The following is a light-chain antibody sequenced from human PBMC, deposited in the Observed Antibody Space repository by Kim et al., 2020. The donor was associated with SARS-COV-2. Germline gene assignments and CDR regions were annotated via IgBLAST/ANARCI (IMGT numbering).Light chain of an antibody. V-gene: IGKV1-39*01. CDR1: QSINTY. CDR2: SVS. CDR3: QHAYNTPPT. J-gene: IGKJ1*01. Sequence: ASVGDRVTITCRASQSINTYLNWYQQKPGRAHKLLIYSVSNLHSGVPSRFSGSGSGTDFTLTISSLQAEDFATYFCQHAYNTPPTFGQGTNVDIK.